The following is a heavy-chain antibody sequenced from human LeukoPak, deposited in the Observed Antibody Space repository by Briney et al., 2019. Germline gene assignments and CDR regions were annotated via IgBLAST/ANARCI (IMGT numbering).Heavy chain of an antibody. CDR2: IKSKSDGGTI. Sequence: GGSLRLSCVGSRFTFSDAWMSWVRQAPGKGLEWVGRIKSKSDGGTIDYAAPVKGRFTISRDDSRNTLYLQMNSLKTEDTAVYYCTTRRQDGWWGQGTLVTVS. D-gene: IGHD2-15*01. J-gene: IGHJ4*02. V-gene: IGHV3-15*01. CDR1: RFTFSDAW. CDR3: TTRRQDGW.